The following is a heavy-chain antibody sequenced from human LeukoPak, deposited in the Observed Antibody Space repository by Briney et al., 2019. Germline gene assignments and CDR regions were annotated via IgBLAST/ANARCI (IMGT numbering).Heavy chain of an antibody. J-gene: IGHJ4*02. D-gene: IGHD4-17*01. CDR3: AKYYGDYDYFDY. Sequence: PGGSLRLPCAASGFTFSSYGMHWVRQAPGKGLEWVAFIRYDGSNKYYADSVKGRFTISRDNSKNTLYLQMNSLRAEDTAVYYCAKYYGDYDYFDYWGQGTLVTVSS. CDR2: IRYDGSNK. V-gene: IGHV3-30*02. CDR1: GFTFSSYG.